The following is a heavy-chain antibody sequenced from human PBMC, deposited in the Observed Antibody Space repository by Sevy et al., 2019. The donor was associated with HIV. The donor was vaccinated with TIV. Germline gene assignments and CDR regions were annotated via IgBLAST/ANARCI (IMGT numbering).Heavy chain of an antibody. Sequence: SETLSLTCTVSGGSVSSGSYYWSWIRQPPGKGLEWIGYIYYSGSTNYNPSLKSRVTISVDTSKNQFSLKLSSVTAADTAVYYCASVKIDTAMVRGNWFDPWGQGTLVTVSS. CDR3: ASVKIDTAMVRGNWFDP. D-gene: IGHD5-18*01. CDR2: IYYSGST. V-gene: IGHV4-61*01. J-gene: IGHJ5*02. CDR1: GGSVSSGSYY.